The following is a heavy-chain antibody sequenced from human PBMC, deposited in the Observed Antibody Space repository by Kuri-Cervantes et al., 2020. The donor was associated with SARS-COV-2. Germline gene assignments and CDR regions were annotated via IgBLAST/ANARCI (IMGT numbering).Heavy chain of an antibody. V-gene: IGHV4-34*01. CDR1: GGSFSGYY. D-gene: IGHD6-13*01. Sequence: SETLSLTCAVYGGSFSGYYWSWIRQPPGKGLEWIGEINHSGSTDYNPSLKSRVTVSVDTSKNQFSLKLSSVTAADTAVYYCARAVAAAGPFYDYWGQGTLVTVSS. CDR2: INHSGST. J-gene: IGHJ4*02. CDR3: ARAVAAAGPFYDY.